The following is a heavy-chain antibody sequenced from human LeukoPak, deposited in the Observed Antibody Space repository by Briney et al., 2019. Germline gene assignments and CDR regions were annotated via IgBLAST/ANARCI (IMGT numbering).Heavy chain of an antibody. CDR3: ANSPTVTSPVDY. D-gene: IGHD4-4*01. CDR1: GFTFSSYA. Sequence: GGSLRLSCAASGFTFSSYAMHWVRQAPGKGLEWVSGISWNSGSIGYADSVKGRFTISRDNAKNSLYLQMNSLRAEDTALYYCANSPTVTSPVDYWGQGTLVTVSS. V-gene: IGHV3-9*01. J-gene: IGHJ4*02. CDR2: ISWNSGSI.